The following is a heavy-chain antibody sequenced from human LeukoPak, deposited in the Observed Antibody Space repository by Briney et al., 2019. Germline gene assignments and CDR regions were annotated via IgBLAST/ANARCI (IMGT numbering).Heavy chain of an antibody. CDR1: GYTLTGYY. J-gene: IGHJ5*02. V-gene: IGHV1-2*02. CDR3: ARGPRSYSSSWYNWFDP. CDR2: INPNSGGT. Sequence: ASVKVSCKASGYTLTGYYMHWVRQAPEQGLEWMGWINPNSGGTNYAQKFQGRVTMTRDTSISTAYMELSRLRSDDTAVYYCARGPRSYSSSWYNWFDPWGQGTLVTVSS. D-gene: IGHD6-13*01.